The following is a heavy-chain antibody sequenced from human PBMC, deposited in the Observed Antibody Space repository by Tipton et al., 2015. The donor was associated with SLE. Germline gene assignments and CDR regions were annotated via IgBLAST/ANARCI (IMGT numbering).Heavy chain of an antibody. D-gene: IGHD2-15*01. J-gene: IGHJ4*02. CDR1: GGSISTDDYS. CDR3: ARGGCSGGSCLDY. CDR2: LYYGGST. V-gene: IGHV4-39*07. Sequence: TLSLTCTVSGGSISTDDYSWGWIRQPPGKGLEWIGGLYYGGSTFYNPSLKSRVTISGDTSKKQFSLNLSSVTAADTAVYYCARGGCSGGSCLDYWGQGTLVTVSS.